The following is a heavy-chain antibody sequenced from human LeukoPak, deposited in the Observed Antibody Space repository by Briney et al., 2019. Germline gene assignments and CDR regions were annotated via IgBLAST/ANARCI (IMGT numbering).Heavy chain of an antibody. CDR2: ISSDASYD. Sequence: GGSLRLSCAASGFTFSSYGMHWVRQAPGKGLEWVAHISSDASYDHYVDSVKGRFTVSRDNSKNTLYLQVDSVRGEDTAVYYCAEGGNSSINYWGQGTLVTVSS. V-gene: IGHV3-30*18. CDR3: AEGGNSSINY. CDR1: GFTFSSYG. D-gene: IGHD4-11*01. J-gene: IGHJ4*02.